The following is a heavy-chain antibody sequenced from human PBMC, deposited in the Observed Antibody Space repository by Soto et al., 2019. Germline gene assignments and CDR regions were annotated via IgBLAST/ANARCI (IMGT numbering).Heavy chain of an antibody. Sequence: EVQLVESGGDLVQPGGSLRLSCAASGFIFSDYTLTWVRQAPGRGLEFVSHISSSGGAIFYAESVKGRFTVSRDNARNSVCLQMNRLIDEVTAVDLCARVHGGSTWFVGVYYFFGMDVWGQWTAVTVSS. J-gene: IGHJ6*02. CDR2: ISSSGGAI. V-gene: IGHV3-48*02. CDR3: ARVHGGSTWFVGVYYFFGMDV. D-gene: IGHD6-13*01. CDR1: GFIFSDYT.